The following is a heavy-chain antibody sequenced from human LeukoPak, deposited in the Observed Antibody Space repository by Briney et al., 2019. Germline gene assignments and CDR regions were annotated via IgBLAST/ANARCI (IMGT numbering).Heavy chain of an antibody. V-gene: IGHV3-7*01. CDR2: IKQDGSEK. J-gene: IGHJ6*03. D-gene: IGHD3-16*02. Sequence: GGSLTLSCAASGFTFSSYWMSWVRQPPGKGLEWVAIIKQDGSEKYYLDSVKGRFTISRDNAKNSLYLQMNSLRAEDTAVYYCARVHSSVWGSYQNYYYYYMDVWGKGTTVTASS. CDR3: ARVHSSVWGSYQNYYYYYMDV. CDR1: GFTFSSYW.